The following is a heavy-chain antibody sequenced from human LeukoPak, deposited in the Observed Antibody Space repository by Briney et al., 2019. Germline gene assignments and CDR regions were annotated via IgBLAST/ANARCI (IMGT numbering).Heavy chain of an antibody. V-gene: IGHV1-2*02. J-gene: IGHJ4*02. CDR1: GYTFTSYD. D-gene: IGHD6-25*01. CDR2: INPNSGGT. Sequence: ASVKVSFKSSGYTFTSYDINWVRQAPGQGLEWMGWINPNSGGTNYAQKFQGRVTMTRDRSISTAYMELRRLRSDDTAVYYCARERTRGSGYGVDYWGQGTVVTVSS. CDR3: ARERTRGSGYGVDY.